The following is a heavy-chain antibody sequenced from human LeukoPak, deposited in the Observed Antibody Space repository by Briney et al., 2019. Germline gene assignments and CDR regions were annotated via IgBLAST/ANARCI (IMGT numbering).Heavy chain of an antibody. D-gene: IGHD2-2*01. Sequence: GGSLRLSCAASGFTFSSYSMNWVRQAPGKGLEWVSYISSSSSTIYYADSVNGRFTISRDNSKNTLYLQMNSLRVEDTAVYYCARDTNTRNWGQGTLVTVSS. V-gene: IGHV3-48*01. CDR2: ISSSSSTI. CDR3: ARDTNTRN. J-gene: IGHJ4*02. CDR1: GFTFSSYS.